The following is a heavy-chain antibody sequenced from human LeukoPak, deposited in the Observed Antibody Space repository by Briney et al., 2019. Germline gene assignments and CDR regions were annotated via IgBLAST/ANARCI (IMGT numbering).Heavy chain of an antibody. J-gene: IGHJ2*01. CDR2: ISWNSGSI. D-gene: IGHD5-18*01. CDR1: GFTFDDYA. V-gene: IGHV3-9*03. CDR3: AKDSGDTAMVFGYFDL. Sequence: GGSLRLSCAASGFTFDDYAMHWVRQAPGKGLEWVSGISWNSGSIGYADSVKGRFTISRDNAKNSLYLQMNSLRAEDMALYYCAKDSGDTAMVFGYFDLWGRGTLVTVSS.